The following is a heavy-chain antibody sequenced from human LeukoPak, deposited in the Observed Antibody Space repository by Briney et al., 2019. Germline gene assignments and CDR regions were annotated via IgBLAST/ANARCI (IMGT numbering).Heavy chain of an antibody. CDR2: IYYSGST. J-gene: IGHJ4*02. V-gene: IGHV4-39*01. CDR3: ARLPDTAMVINTPQYIDY. D-gene: IGHD5-18*01. Sequence: PSETLSLTCTVSGGSISSSSYYWGWIRQPPGKGLEWIGSIYYSGSTYYNPSLKSRVTIPVDTSKNQFSLKLSSVTAADTDVYYCARLPDTAMVINTPQYIDYWGQGTLVTVSS. CDR1: GGSISSSSYY.